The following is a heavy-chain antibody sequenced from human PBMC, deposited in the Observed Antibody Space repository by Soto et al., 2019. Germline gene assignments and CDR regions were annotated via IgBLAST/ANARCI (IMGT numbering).Heavy chain of an antibody. J-gene: IGHJ4*02. Sequence: ASVKLSCKASGYTFTSYDINWVRQATGQGLEWMGWMNPNSGNTGYAQKFQGRVTMTRNTSISTAYMEQSSLRSEDTAVYYCARGLRFLEWLASYDYWGQGTLVTLSS. CDR3: ARGLRFLEWLASYDY. V-gene: IGHV1-8*01. D-gene: IGHD3-3*01. CDR2: MNPNSGNT. CDR1: GYTFTSYD.